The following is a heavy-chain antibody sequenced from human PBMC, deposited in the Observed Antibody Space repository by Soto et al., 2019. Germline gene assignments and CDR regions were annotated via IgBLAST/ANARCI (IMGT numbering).Heavy chain of an antibody. D-gene: IGHD4-17*01. V-gene: IGHV1-18*04. Sequence: QVQLVQSGAEVKKPGASVKVSCKASGYTFTSYGISWVRQAPGQGLEWMGWISAYNGNTNYAPKLQGRVTMTTDTSTITAYMGLVSLRSDDTAVYYCARLSMTTVGIGYFDYWGQGTLVTVSS. J-gene: IGHJ4*02. CDR1: GYTFTSYG. CDR2: ISAYNGNT. CDR3: ARLSMTTVGIGYFDY.